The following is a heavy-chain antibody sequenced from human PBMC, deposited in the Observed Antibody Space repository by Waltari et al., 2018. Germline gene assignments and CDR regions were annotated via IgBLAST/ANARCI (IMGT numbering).Heavy chain of an antibody. V-gene: IGHV4-61*02. CDR1: GGSISSGSYY. Sequence: QVQLQESGPGLVKPSQTLSLTCTVSGGSISSGSYYWNWIRQPAGKGLEWIGRIYTSGSTNYNPALKSRVTISVATSKNQFSLNLSSVTAADTAVYYCAREPLGYCTNGVCYYFDYWGQGTLVTVSS. J-gene: IGHJ4*02. CDR2: IYTSGST. D-gene: IGHD2-8*01. CDR3: AREPLGYCTNGVCYYFDY.